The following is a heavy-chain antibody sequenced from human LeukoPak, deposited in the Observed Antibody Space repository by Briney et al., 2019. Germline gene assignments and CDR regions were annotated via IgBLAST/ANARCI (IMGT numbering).Heavy chain of an antibody. V-gene: IGHV4-39*07. CDR3: ARSGSGYLRYYFDY. CDR1: GGAITTPPYH. J-gene: IGHJ4*02. D-gene: IGHD5-12*01. Sequence: SETLSLTCTVSGGAITTPPYHWGWLRQPPGKGLEWIGTKYYNADTYNHPSLGSRVTISLDTSKNHFSLKLSSVTAADTAVYYCARSGSGYLRYYFDYWGQGTLVTVSS. CDR2: KYYNADT.